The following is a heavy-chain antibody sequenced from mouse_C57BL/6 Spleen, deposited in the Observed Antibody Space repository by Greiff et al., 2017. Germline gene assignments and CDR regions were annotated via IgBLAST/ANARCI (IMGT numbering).Heavy chain of an antibody. CDR2: ISSGGDYI. J-gene: IGHJ1*03. Sequence: EVQRVESGEGLVKPGGSLKLSCAASGFTFSSYAMSWVRQTPEKRLEWVAYISSGGDYIYYADTVKGRFTISRDNARNTLYLQMSSLKSEDTAMYYCTRDQKEDYGSDWYYDVWGTGTTVTVSS. D-gene: IGHD1-1*01. CDR3: TRDQKEDYGSDWYYDV. CDR1: GFTFSSYA. V-gene: IGHV5-9-1*02.